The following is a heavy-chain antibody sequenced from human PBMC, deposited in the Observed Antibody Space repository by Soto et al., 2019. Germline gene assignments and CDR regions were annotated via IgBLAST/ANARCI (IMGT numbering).Heavy chain of an antibody. CDR1: GFTFDDYS. CDR3: AKDSRHDDLRYFDL. D-gene: IGHD3-16*01. CDR2: ISWNSAAI. Sequence: EVQLVESGGGLVQPGTSLRLSCAASGFTFDDYSMHWVRQAPGKGLQWVSGISWNSAAIGYADSVKGRFTISRDNAKNSPYLQMNSLTVDDTALYYCAKDSRHDDLRYFDLWGHGTLVTVSS. J-gene: IGHJ2*01. V-gene: IGHV3-9*01.